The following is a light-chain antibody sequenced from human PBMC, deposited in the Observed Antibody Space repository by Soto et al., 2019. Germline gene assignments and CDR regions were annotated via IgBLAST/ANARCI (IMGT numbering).Light chain of an antibody. Sequence: DIQMTQSPSSLSASVGDRVTITCRASQSIRSYLSWYPQATGKAHKLIINVASTLQSGVPSRFSGSASVTDFTLTISSLQPEDFATYYCQQSSSTPQTSGGNTRVEIK. CDR2: VAS. V-gene: IGKV1-39*01. CDR1: QSIRSY. J-gene: IGKJ4*01. CDR3: QQSSSTPQT.